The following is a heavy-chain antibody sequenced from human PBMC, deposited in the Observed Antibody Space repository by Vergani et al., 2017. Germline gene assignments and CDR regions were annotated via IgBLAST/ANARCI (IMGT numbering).Heavy chain of an antibody. CDR1: GGSISSGSYY. V-gene: IGHV4-61*02. CDR3: ARAYSSYDSYYGMDG. D-gene: IGHD5-12*01. Sequence: QVQLQESGPGLVKPSQTLSLTCTVSGGSISSGSYYWSWIRQPAGKGLEWIGRIYTSGSTNYNPSLKSRVTISVDTSKNQFSLKLSSVTAADTAVYYCARAYSSYDSYYGMDGWGQGTTVTVSS. J-gene: IGHJ6*02. CDR2: IYTSGST.